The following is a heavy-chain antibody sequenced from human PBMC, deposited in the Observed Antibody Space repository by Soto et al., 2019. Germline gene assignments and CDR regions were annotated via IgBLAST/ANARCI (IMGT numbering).Heavy chain of an antibody. D-gene: IGHD5-18*01. CDR2: IIHSGST. Sequence: SETLSLTCTVYGGSFSDYYWSWIRQPPGKGLEWIGEIIHSGSTNYNPSLKSPVTISVDTSKNQFSLKLSSVSAADTAVYYCARGGSGYSYRNYFYYGMDVWGQGTTVNVSS. V-gene: IGHV4-34*01. CDR3: ARGGSGYSYRNYFYYGMDV. CDR1: GGSFSDYY. J-gene: IGHJ6*02.